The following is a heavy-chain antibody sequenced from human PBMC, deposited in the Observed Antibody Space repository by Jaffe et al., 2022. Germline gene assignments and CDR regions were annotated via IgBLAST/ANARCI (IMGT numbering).Heavy chain of an antibody. Sequence: EVQLVESGGGLVQPGGSLRLSCAASGFTFSSYEMNWVRQAPGKGLEWVSYISSSGSTIYYADSVKGRFTISRDNAKNSLYLQMNSLRAEDTAVYYCAREGDCSSTSCYEDYYYYYMDVWGKGTTVTVSS. CDR1: GFTFSSYE. CDR3: AREGDCSSTSCYEDYYYYYMDV. V-gene: IGHV3-48*03. CDR2: ISSSGSTI. D-gene: IGHD2-2*01. J-gene: IGHJ6*03.